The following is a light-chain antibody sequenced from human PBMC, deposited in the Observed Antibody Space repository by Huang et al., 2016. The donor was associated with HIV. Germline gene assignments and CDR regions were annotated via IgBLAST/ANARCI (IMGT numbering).Light chain of an antibody. J-gene: IGKJ2*01. CDR3: QQTNSFPYT. V-gene: IGKV1-12*01. CDR1: QGISSW. Sequence: DIQMTQSPSSVSASVGDRVTITCRASQGISSWLAWYQQRPGKAPKLLLYIASTLQSGVPSRFSGNVSGTDFTLTISSLQPEDFATYYCQQTNSFPYTFGPGTKVEIK. CDR2: IAS.